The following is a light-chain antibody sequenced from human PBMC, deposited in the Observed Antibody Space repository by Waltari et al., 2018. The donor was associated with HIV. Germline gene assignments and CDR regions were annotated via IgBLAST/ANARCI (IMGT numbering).Light chain of an antibody. CDR1: QNISRY. V-gene: IGKV1-39*01. CDR3: QQSYSTPNT. J-gene: IGKJ5*01. Sequence: DIQMTQSPTSLPASVGDRVTIACRASQNISRYLNWYQQKPGKAPKLLIYSTSSLHSGVPSRFSGSGSGTDFTLTIISLQPEDFATYDCQQSYSTPNTFGQGTRLEF. CDR2: STS.